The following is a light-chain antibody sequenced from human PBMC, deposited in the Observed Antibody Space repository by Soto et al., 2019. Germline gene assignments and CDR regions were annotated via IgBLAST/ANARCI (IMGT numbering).Light chain of an antibody. CDR1: QSISSW. J-gene: IGKJ4*01. CDR2: KAS. Sequence: DIQMTQSPSTLSASVGDRVTITCRASQSISSWLAWYQHKPGKAPNLLIYKASSLESGVPSRFSGSGSGTEFTLTVSSLQPDDLATYYCQQYDSYPLTFCGGTKLEIK. V-gene: IGKV1-5*03. CDR3: QQYDSYPLT.